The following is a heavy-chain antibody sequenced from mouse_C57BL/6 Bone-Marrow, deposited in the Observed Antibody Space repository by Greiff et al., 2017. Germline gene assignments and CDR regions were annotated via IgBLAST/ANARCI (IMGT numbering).Heavy chain of an antibody. D-gene: IGHD1-1*01. Sequence: QVQLQQPGAELVMPGASVKLSCKASGYTFTSYWMHWVKQRPGQGLEWIGEIDPSDSYTNYNQKFKGKSTLTVDKSSSTAYMQLSSLTSEDAAVYYCARGTIYYYGSSPFAYWGQGTLVTVSA. CDR1: GYTFTSYW. J-gene: IGHJ3*01. CDR3: ARGTIYYYGSSPFAY. V-gene: IGHV1-69*01. CDR2: IDPSDSYT.